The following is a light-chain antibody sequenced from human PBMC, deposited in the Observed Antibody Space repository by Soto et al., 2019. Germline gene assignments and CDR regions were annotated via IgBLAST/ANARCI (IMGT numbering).Light chain of an antibody. V-gene: IGKV3-20*01. J-gene: IGKJ1*01. Sequence: EIALTQSPGTLSLSPGERVTLSCRASQSVASNYLAWYQQKPGQAPRLLIYAASGRATGIPDRFSGSGSGTDFTLTISRLEPEDFAVYYCQQYGRSPWTFGQGTKVEIK. CDR3: QQYGRSPWT. CDR2: AAS. CDR1: QSVASNY.